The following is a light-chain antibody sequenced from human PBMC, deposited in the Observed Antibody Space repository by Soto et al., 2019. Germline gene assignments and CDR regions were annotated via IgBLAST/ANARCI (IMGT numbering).Light chain of an antibody. Sequence: VLLTQSPSSFSASTGDRATITCRASQDIHNYLAWYQQVPGKAPKLLLYAASILQTGVPSRFSGSGSGTDFTLTIDGLQSEDFATYFCQHYYNYPWTFGQGTTVE. J-gene: IGKJ1*01. CDR1: QDIHNY. V-gene: IGKV1-8*01. CDR2: AAS. CDR3: QHYYNYPWT.